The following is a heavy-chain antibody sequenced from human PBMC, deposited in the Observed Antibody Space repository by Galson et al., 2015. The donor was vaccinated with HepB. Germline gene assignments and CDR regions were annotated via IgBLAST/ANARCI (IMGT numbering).Heavy chain of an antibody. CDR2: ISGSSTYT. D-gene: IGHD4-17*01. Sequence: SLRLSCAASGFIFSDYYMSWIRQAPGKGPEWVSYISGSSTYTNYADSVKGRFTISRDNAKNSLYLEMNSLRAEDTAVYYCARDGNGDYTETDYWGQGTLVTVSS. CDR3: ARDGNGDYTETDY. V-gene: IGHV3-11*06. CDR1: GFIFSDYY. J-gene: IGHJ4*02.